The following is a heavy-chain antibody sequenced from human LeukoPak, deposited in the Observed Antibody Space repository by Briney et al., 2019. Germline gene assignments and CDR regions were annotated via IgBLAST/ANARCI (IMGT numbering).Heavy chain of an antibody. CDR3: AARLYSSSWYVDY. Sequence: SETLSFTCAVYGVSFSGYYWSWIRQPPGKGLKWIAEINHSGSTNYNPSLKSRVTISVDTSKNQFSLKLSSVTAANTAVYYCAARLYSSSWYVDYWGQGTLVTVSS. CDR2: INHSGST. V-gene: IGHV4-34*01. CDR1: GVSFSGYY. D-gene: IGHD6-13*01. J-gene: IGHJ4*02.